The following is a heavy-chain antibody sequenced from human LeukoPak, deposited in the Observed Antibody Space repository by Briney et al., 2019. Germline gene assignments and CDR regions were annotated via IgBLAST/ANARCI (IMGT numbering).Heavy chain of an antibody. D-gene: IGHD3-10*02. CDR3: IRATHVGLHLEY. CDR2: INTEGRVT. J-gene: IGHJ4*02. Sequence: PGGSLRLSCVASGFTFTTYWMHGVPQVPGKGLVCVARINTEGRVTTYAHSVKGRFTLPRENAENTLYLQMNNLRPADTAVYYCIRATHVGLHLEYWGQGTLATVSA. V-gene: IGHV3-74*01. CDR1: GFTFTTYW.